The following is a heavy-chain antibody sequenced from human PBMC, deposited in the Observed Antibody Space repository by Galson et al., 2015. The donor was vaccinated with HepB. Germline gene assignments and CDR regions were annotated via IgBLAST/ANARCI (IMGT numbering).Heavy chain of an antibody. V-gene: IGHV3-21*01. CDR2: ISSSSSYI. CDR1: GFTFSSYS. CDR3: ARDAPNYYDSSGYYYLGWGPDY. Sequence: SLRLSCAASGFTFSSYSMNWVRQAPGKGLEWVSSISSSSSYIYYADSVKGRFTISRDNAKNSLYLQMNSLRAEDTAVYYCARDAPNYYDSSGYYYLGWGPDYWGQGTLVTVSS. J-gene: IGHJ4*02. D-gene: IGHD3-22*01.